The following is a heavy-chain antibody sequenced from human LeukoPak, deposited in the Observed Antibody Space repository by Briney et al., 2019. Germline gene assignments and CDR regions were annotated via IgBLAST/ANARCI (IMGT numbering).Heavy chain of an antibody. CDR3: AKDRRDGYGPYYFDY. CDR1: GFTFSSYA. Sequence: GGSLRLSCAASGFTFSSYAMSWVRQAPEKGLEWVSAISGSGGSTYYADSVKGRFTISRDNSKNTLYLQMNSLRAEDTAVYYCAKDRRDGYGPYYFDYWGQGTLVTVSS. D-gene: IGHD5-24*01. V-gene: IGHV3-23*01. CDR2: ISGSGGST. J-gene: IGHJ4*02.